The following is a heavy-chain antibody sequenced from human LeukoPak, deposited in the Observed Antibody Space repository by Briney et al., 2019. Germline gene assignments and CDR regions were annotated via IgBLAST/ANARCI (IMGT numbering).Heavy chain of an antibody. J-gene: IGHJ4*02. CDR3: ARGARAAFSSSWSSYFDY. CDR2: IYHSGST. Sequence: PSETLSLTCAVSGGSISSSNWWSWVRQPPGKGLEWIGEIYHSGSTNYNPSLKSRVTISVDKSKNQFSLKLSSVTAADTAVYYCARGARAAFSSSWSSYFDYWGQGTLVTVSS. CDR1: GGSISSSNW. V-gene: IGHV4-4*02. D-gene: IGHD6-13*01.